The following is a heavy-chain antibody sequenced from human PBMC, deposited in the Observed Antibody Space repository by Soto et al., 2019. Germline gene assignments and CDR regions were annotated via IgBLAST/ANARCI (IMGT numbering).Heavy chain of an antibody. D-gene: IGHD4-17*01. CDR1: GFTFSNYA. Sequence: EVQMLESGGGLVQPGGSLRLSCAASGFTFSNYAMSWVRQAPGKGLEWVAVISGSGGSTYYADSVKGRFTISRDNSMMYVHMNSLRVDDTAVYYCARAGPYGDYLNYWGQGTLVTVSS. CDR2: ISGSGGST. J-gene: IGHJ4*02. V-gene: IGHV3-23*01. CDR3: ARAGPYGDYLNY.